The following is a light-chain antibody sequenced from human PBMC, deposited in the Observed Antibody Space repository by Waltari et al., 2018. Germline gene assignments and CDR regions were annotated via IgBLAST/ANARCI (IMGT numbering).Light chain of an antibody. J-gene: IGKJ1*01. V-gene: IGKV3D-11*02. CDR1: QSVSSY. Sequence: VILPQSPAPLPSPPGERATLPCRASQSVSSYLAWYQQKPGQAPRLLIHSASSRAAGIADRCSGSGAGTEFTLTISGLGPEDVGVYRWYQHSSGWTFGQGTKVEIK. CDR3: YQHSSGWT. CDR2: SAS.